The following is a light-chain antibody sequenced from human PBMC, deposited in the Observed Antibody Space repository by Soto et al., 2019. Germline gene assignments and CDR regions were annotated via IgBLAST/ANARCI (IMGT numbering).Light chain of an antibody. CDR1: QSISSW. V-gene: IGKV1-5*03. CDR3: QQYNSYSQWT. Sequence: DIQMPQSPSTPSASVGDRVTITCRASQSISSWLAWYQQKPGTAPKLLIYKASSLEIGVPSRFSGSGSRTEVTLTISRLQPDVFATYYCQQYNSYSQWTFGQGTKVEIK. J-gene: IGKJ1*01. CDR2: KAS.